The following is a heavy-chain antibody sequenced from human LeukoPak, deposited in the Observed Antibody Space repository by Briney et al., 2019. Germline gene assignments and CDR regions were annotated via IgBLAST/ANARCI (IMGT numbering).Heavy chain of an antibody. CDR1: GFPFSSYS. V-gene: IGHV3-7*03. CDR3: AKEPGIAARRTYFDY. Sequence: GGSLRLSCAASGFPFSSYSMTWVRQAPGKGLEWVANINKDGSERFYVDSVKGRFTISRDNSKNTLYLQMNSLRAEDTAVYYCAKEPGIAARRTYFDYWGQGTLVTVSS. D-gene: IGHD6-6*01. CDR2: INKDGSER. J-gene: IGHJ4*02.